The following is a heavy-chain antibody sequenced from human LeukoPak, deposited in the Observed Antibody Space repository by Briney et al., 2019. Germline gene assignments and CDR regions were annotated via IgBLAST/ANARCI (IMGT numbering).Heavy chain of an antibody. V-gene: IGHV4-39*02. D-gene: IGHD2-15*01. CDR3: ARYTAGYCSGGSCYSFDY. Sequence: PSETLSLTCTVYGGSISSRSDDWGWIGQPPGKGLEWIGSIYYSGSTYYNPSLKTRVTIPLDTSQNRFSLELSSVTAADTAVYYCARYTAGYCSGGSCYSFDYWGQGTLVTVSS. CDR1: GGSISSRSDD. CDR2: IYYSGST. J-gene: IGHJ4*02.